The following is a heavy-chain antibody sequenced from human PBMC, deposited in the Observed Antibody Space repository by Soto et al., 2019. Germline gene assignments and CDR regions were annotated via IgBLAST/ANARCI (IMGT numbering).Heavy chain of an antibody. Sequence: QVQLVQSGAEVKKPGASVKVSCKASGYTFTSYDINWVRQATGQGLEWMGWMNPNSGNTGYAQKFQGRVTMTRNTSISTAYMELSSLRSEDTAVYYGARGRVRPRVPAASGGYYYFYMDVWGKGTTVTVSS. CDR1: GYTFTSYD. CDR3: ARGRVRPRVPAASGGYYYFYMDV. J-gene: IGHJ6*03. CDR2: MNPNSGNT. V-gene: IGHV1-8*01. D-gene: IGHD2-2*01.